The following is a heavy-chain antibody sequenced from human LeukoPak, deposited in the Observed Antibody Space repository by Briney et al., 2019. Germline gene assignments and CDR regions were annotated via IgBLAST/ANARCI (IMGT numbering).Heavy chain of an antibody. CDR2: IGQDGSEN. CDR3: ATGGGWYFDY. J-gene: IGHJ4*02. V-gene: IGHV3-7*01. Sequence: GGSLRLSCAASGFTFSNYCMNWVRQAPGKGLEWVASIGQDGSENYYVDSVKGRFTISRDNAKNSLYLQMNSLRVEDTAVYYCATGGGWYFDYWGQGALITASS. CDR1: GFTFSNYC. D-gene: IGHD6-19*01.